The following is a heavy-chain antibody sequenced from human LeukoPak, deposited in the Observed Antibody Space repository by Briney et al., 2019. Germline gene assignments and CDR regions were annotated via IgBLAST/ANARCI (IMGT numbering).Heavy chain of an antibody. CDR2: IYYSGST. V-gene: IGHV4-59*01. D-gene: IGHD3-9*01. CDR3: ARDRQTGNFDY. CDR1: GGSISSYY. Sequence: SETLSLTCTVSGGSISSYYWSWIRQPPGKGLEWIGYIYYSGSTNYNPSLKSRVTISVDTSKNQFSLKLSSVTAADTAAYYCARDRQTGNFDYWGQGTLVTVSS. J-gene: IGHJ4*02.